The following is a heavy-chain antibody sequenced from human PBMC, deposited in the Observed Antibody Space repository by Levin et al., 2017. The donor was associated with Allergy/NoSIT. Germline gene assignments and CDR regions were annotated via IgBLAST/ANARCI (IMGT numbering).Heavy chain of an antibody. Sequence: GGSLRLPCKGSGYSFTSYWIGWVRQMPGKGLEWMGIIYPGDSDTRYSPSFQGQVTISADKSISTAYLQWSSLKASDTAMYYCARSPSGTGIDYWGQGTLVTVSS. J-gene: IGHJ4*02. CDR3: ARSPSGTGIDY. V-gene: IGHV5-51*01. D-gene: IGHD3-10*01. CDR2: IYPGDSDT. CDR1: GYSFTSYW.